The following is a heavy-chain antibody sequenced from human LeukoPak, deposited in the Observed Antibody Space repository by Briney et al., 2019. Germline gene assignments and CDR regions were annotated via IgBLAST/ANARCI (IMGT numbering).Heavy chain of an antibody. J-gene: IGHJ6*03. Sequence: SETLSLTCTVSGGSISSGGYYWSWIRQPPGKGLEWIGYIYHSGSTYYNPSLKSRVTISVDTSKNQFSLKLSSVTAADTAVYYCARRTTYYYYMDVWGKGTTVTVSS. CDR1: GGSISSGGYY. D-gene: IGHD1-1*01. CDR3: ARRTTYYYYMDV. V-gene: IGHV4-30-2*03. CDR2: IYHSGST.